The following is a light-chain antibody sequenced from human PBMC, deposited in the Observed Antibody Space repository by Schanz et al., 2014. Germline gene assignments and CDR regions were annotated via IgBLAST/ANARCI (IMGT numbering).Light chain of an antibody. CDR1: QSVSSN. Sequence: EIVMTQSPATLSVSPGERATLSCRASQSVSSNLAWYQQKPGQAPRLLIYGASTRATGSPARFSGSGSGTEFTLTISSLQSEDFVVYYCQQYGYSPWTFGQGTEVEVK. CDR3: QQYGYSPWT. J-gene: IGKJ1*01. CDR2: GAS. V-gene: IGKV3-15*01.